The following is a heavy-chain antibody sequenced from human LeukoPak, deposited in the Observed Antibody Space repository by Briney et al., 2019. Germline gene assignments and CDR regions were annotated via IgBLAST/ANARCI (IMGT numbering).Heavy chain of an antibody. J-gene: IGHJ5*02. V-gene: IGHV1-8*01. Sequence: ASVKVSCKASGYTFTTYDINWVRQATGQGLEWMGWMNPNSGNTGYTQKFQGRVTMTRNTSISTAYMEMSSLRSEDTAVYYCARGRGSGHKENWFDPWGQGTLVTVSS. CDR1: GYTFTTYD. CDR3: ARGRGSGHKENWFDP. CDR2: MNPNSGNT. D-gene: IGHD6-19*01.